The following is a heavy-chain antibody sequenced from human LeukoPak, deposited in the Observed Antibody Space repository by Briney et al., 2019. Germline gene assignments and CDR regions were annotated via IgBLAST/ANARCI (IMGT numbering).Heavy chain of an antibody. V-gene: IGHV4-59*01. D-gene: IGHD3-22*01. J-gene: IGHJ3*02. CDR2: IYYSGST. Sequence: SETLSLTCTVSGGSISSYYWSWIRQPPGKGLEWIGYIYYSGSTNYNPSLKSRVTISVDTSKNQFSLKLSSVTAADTAVYYCARDFDKTYYYDSSGYAAAFDIWGQGTMVTVSS. CDR1: GGSISSYY. CDR3: ARDFDKTYYYDSSGYAAAFDI.